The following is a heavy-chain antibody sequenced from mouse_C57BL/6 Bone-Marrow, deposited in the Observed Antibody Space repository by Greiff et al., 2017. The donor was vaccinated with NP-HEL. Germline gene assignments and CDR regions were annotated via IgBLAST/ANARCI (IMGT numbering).Heavy chain of an antibody. CDR2: IDPENGDT. V-gene: IGHV14-4*01. CDR3: TRGITTVV. Sequence: VQLQQSGAELVRPGASVKLSCTASGFNIKDDYMHWVKQRPEQGLEWIGWIDPENGDTEYASKFQGKATITADTSSNTAYLQLSSLTSEDTAVYYCTRGITTVVGGQGTTLTVSS. D-gene: IGHD1-1*01. J-gene: IGHJ2*01. CDR1: GFNIKDDY.